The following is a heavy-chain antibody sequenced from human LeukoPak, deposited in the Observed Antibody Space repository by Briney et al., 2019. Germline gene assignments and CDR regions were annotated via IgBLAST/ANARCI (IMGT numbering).Heavy chain of an antibody. Sequence: PSETLSLTCNVTGASTISTNWRNWVRQPPGKGLEWIGEIYQSGYTKYNPSLKSRVTISVDKSKNQFSLRLNSVTAADTAVYYCARYNYGYDALDFWGQGTLVTVSS. CDR2: IYQSGYT. CDR3: ARYNYGYDALDF. D-gene: IGHD3-10*01. J-gene: IGHJ3*01. V-gene: IGHV4-4*02. CDR1: GASTISTNW.